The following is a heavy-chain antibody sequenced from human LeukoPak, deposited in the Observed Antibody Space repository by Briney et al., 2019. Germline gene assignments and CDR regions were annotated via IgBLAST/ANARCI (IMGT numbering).Heavy chain of an antibody. V-gene: IGHV3-49*03. CDR1: GFTFGDYA. CDR2: IRIKAYGETA. CDR3: TRDRGAYNLYDY. D-gene: IGHD1-1*01. Sequence: GGSLRLSCTASGFTFGDYAMSWIRQAPGKGLEWVGFIRIKAYGETADYAASVKGRFTISRDDSKAIAYLQMNSLKTEDTAVYHCTRDRGAYNLYDYWGQGTLVTVSS. J-gene: IGHJ4*02.